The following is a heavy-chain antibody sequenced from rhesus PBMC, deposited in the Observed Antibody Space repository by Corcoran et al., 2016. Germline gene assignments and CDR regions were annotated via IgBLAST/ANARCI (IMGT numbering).Heavy chain of an antibody. CDR3: ARRTDTGGINYFDP. CDR2: VRGNTYST. CDR1: GDSISGSNW. J-gene: IGHJ4*01. Sequence: VQVQESGPGQAKPSETLSLTCGVSGDSISGSNWWSWIRQPPGKGLEWIGYVRGNTYSTYYNPSLKSRVSISTETSRNQFSLKLRSVTAADTAVYYCARRTDTGGINYFDPWGQGLLVTVSS. V-gene: IGHV4-65*01. D-gene: IGHD5-12*01.